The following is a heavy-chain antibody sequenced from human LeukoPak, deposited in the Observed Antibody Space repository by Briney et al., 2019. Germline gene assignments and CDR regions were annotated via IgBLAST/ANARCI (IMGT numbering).Heavy chain of an antibody. V-gene: IGHV3-23*01. CDR2: IGGDGRGT. CDR1: GFTFTNYA. Sequence: GGSLRLSCAASGFTFTNYAMAWVRQAPGKGLEWVSAIGGDGRGTDYADSVKGRFTISRDNSKNTLYPQMNSLRAEDTALYYCTRRMGGTHDYWGLGTLVTVSS. J-gene: IGHJ4*02. D-gene: IGHD1-26*01. CDR3: TRRMGGTHDY.